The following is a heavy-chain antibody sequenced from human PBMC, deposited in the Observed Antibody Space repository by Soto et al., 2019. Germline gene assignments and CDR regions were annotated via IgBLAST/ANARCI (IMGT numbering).Heavy chain of an antibody. D-gene: IGHD6-19*01. CDR1: GASISSYF. CDR3: AREAGPDRWFDP. J-gene: IGHJ5*02. V-gene: IGHV4-4*07. Sequence: PSETLSLTCTVSGASISSYFWTWIRQPAGKGLDWIGRISTSGTTNYNPSLKSRVTMSLDTSKNHFSLNLSSVTAADTAMYYCAREAGPDRWFDPWGQGTLVTVSS. CDR2: ISTSGTT.